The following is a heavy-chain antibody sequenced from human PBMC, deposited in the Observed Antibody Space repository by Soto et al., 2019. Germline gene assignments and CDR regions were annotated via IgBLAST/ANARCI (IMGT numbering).Heavy chain of an antibody. V-gene: IGHV1-69*06. J-gene: IGHJ6*02. Sequence: GASVKVSCKASGGTFSSYAISWVRQAPGQGLEWMGGIIPIFGTANYAQKFQGRVTITADKSTSTAYMELSSLRSEDTAVYYCARGGYDNLTGPVYGMDVWGQGTTVTVSS. CDR1: GGTFSSYA. CDR2: IIPIFGTA. CDR3: ARGGYDNLTGPVYGMDV. D-gene: IGHD3-9*01.